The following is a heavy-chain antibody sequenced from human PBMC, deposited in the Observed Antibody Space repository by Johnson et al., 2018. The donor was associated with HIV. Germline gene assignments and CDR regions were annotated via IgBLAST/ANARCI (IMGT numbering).Heavy chain of an antibody. Sequence: VQLVESGGGVVRPGGSLRLSCAASGITFDDYGMSWVRQAPGKGLEWVSFIYSGGTTYYADSVKGRFTISRDNAENSLYLQMNSLRAEDTAVYYCARHTGYDAFDIWGQGTMVTVSS. D-gene: IGHD2-21*01. CDR2: IYSGGTT. CDR3: ARHTGYDAFDI. CDR1: GITFDDYG. V-gene: IGHV3-20*04. J-gene: IGHJ3*02.